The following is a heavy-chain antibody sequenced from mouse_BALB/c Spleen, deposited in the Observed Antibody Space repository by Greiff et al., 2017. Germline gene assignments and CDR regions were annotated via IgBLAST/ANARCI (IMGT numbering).Heavy chain of an antibody. Sequence: VQLKESAAELARPGASVKMSCKASGYTFTSYTMHWVKQRPGQGLEWIGYINPSSGYTEYNQKFKDKTTLTADKSSSTAYMQLSSLTSEDSAVYYCARLGLLRYAMDYWGQGTSVTVSS. CDR2: INPSSGYT. V-gene: IGHV1-4*02. CDR3: ARLGLLRYAMDY. D-gene: IGHD2-3*01. J-gene: IGHJ4*01. CDR1: GYTFTSYT.